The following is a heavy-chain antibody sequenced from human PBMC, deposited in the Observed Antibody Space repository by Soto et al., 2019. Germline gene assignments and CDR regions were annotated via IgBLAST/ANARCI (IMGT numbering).Heavy chain of an antibody. Sequence: GGSLRLSCAASGFTFSSYGMHWVRQAPGKGLEWVAVIWYDGSNKYYADSVKGRFTISRDNSKNTLYLQMNSLRAEDTAVYYCAREMGRFLEWFVDAFDIWGQGTMVTVSS. CDR3: AREMGRFLEWFVDAFDI. CDR2: IWYDGSNK. V-gene: IGHV3-33*01. D-gene: IGHD3-3*01. J-gene: IGHJ3*02. CDR1: GFTFSSYG.